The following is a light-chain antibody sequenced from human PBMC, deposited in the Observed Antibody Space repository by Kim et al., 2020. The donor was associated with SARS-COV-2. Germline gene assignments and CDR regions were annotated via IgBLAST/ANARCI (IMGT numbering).Light chain of an antibody. J-gene: IGLJ2*01. CDR1: TGAVTGTHY. Sequence: GTITLICASSTGAVTGTHYTIWFQQKPGQPPRALIYSTSNRHSWTPARFSGSLLGGKAALTLSGVQPEDEATYYCLLYYGATLPRIFGGGTQLTVL. CDR3: LLYYGATLPRI. CDR2: STS. V-gene: IGLV7-43*01.